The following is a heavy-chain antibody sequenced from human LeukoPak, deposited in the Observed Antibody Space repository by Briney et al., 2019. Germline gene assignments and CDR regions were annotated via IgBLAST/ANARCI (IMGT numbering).Heavy chain of an antibody. J-gene: IGHJ5*02. Sequence: SETLSLTCAVYGGSFSGYYWSWIRQPPGKGLEWIGEINQSGSTKYNPSLASRVTISVDTSENQFSLKLSSVTAADTAVYYCARGPGSGSYFAWFDPWGQGALVTVSS. CDR2: INQSGST. CDR1: GGSFSGYY. CDR3: ARGPGSGSYFAWFDP. V-gene: IGHV4-34*01. D-gene: IGHD3-10*01.